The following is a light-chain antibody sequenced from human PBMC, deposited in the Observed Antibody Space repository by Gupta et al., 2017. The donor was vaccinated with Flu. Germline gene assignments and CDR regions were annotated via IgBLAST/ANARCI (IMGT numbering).Light chain of an antibody. CDR3: QQRSNCPWA. Sequence: PATLSWSPGERATLSCRASQSVSRYLAWYQQKPGQAPRLLIYDASNRANGIPARFSGSGSGTEFTLTISSREPEDFAVYYCQQRSNCPWAFGHGTKVDIK. V-gene: IGKV3-11*01. CDR1: QSVSRY. J-gene: IGKJ3*01. CDR2: DAS.